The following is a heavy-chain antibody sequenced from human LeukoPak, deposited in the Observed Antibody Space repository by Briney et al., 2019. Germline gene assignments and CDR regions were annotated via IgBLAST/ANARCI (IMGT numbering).Heavy chain of an antibody. CDR2: ISDGGGGT. V-gene: IGHV3-23*01. D-gene: IGHD6-19*01. CDR3: ANAIAVAGPNFDY. Sequence: GGSLRLSCAASGFTFSIYAMNWVRQAPGKGLEWVSSISDGGGGTYYADSVKGRFTISRDNSKDTLYLQMNRLRAEDTAVYYCANAIAVAGPNFDYWGQGTLVTVSS. J-gene: IGHJ4*02. CDR1: GFTFSIYA.